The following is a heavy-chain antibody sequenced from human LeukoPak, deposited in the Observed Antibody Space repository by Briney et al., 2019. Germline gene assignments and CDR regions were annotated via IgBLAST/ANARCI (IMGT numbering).Heavy chain of an antibody. D-gene: IGHD3-9*01. J-gene: IGHJ6*02. CDR2: IYSGGST. CDR1: GFTVSSNY. CDR3: ARERLGVSYGMDV. Sequence: GGSLRLSCAASGFTVSSNYMSWVRQAPGKGLEWVSVIYSGGSTYYADSVKGRFTISRDNSKNTLYLQMNSLRAEDTAVYYCARERLGVSYGMDVWGQGTTVIVSS. V-gene: IGHV3-53*01.